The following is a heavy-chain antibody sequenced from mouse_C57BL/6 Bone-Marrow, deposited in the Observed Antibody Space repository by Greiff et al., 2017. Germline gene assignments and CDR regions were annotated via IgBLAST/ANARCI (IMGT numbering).Heavy chain of an antibody. CDR2: IWWDDDK. D-gene: IGHD1-1*01. Sequence: QVTLKESGPGILQPSQTLSLTCSFSGFSLSTFGMGVGWIRQPSGKGLEWLAHIWWDDDKYYNPALKSRLTISKDTSKNQVFRKIANVDTADTATYYCARIYYYGSSYVAGGYWGQGTTLTVSS. CDR1: GFSLSTFGMG. V-gene: IGHV8-8*01. CDR3: ARIYYYGSSYVAGGY. J-gene: IGHJ2*01.